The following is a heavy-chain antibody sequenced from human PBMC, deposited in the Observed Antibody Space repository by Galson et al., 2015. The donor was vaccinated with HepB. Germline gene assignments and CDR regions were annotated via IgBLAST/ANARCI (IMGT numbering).Heavy chain of an antibody. D-gene: IGHD2/OR15-2a*01. CDR2: IRTKSYGGAT. CDR1: EFTFEDYV. J-gene: IGHJ6*02. V-gene: IGHV3-49*03. Sequence: SLRLSCAGPEFTFEDYVISWFRQAPGKGLEWLGFIRTKSYGGATEYAASVKGRVIISRDDSDSVAYLQMNSLDTDDTAVYYCSRKIGAPEYDYYGLDVWGQGTTVTVSS. CDR3: SRKIGAPEYDYYGLDV.